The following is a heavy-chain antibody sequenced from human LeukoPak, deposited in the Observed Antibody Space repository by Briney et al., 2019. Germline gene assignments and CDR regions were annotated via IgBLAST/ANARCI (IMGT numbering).Heavy chain of an antibody. CDR2: IRSDGSIE. Sequence: GSLRLSCAASGFTFSSCGMHWVRQAPGKGLEWVAFIRSDGSIEYYADSVKGQFTISRDNAKNTLYLQMNSLRAEDAALYYCAKDQPEAYFDYWGQGTLVTVSS. CDR3: AKDQPEAYFDY. J-gene: IGHJ4*02. CDR1: GFTFSSCG. D-gene: IGHD1-14*01. V-gene: IGHV3-30*02.